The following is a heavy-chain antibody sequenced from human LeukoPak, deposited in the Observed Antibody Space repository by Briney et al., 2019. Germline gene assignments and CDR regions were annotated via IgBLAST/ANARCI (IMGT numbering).Heavy chain of an antibody. CDR3: ARATWGQGADY. J-gene: IGHJ4*02. CDR1: GYTAAGFY. V-gene: IGHV1-2*02. D-gene: IGHD3-16*01. Sequence: ASVKVSCKASGYTAAGFYIHWVRQAPGQGLEWMGWISPNSGDTNYVERFRGRVSMTRDTSISTVYMELSGLTSDDTAVYFCARATWGQGADYWGQGTLVTVSS. CDR2: ISPNSGDT.